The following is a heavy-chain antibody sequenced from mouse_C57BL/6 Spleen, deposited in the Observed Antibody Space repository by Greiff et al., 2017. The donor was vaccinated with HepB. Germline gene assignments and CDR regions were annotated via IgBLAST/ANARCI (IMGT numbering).Heavy chain of an antibody. D-gene: IGHD1-1*01. CDR3: ARPDYYGSPWFAY. V-gene: IGHV5-17*01. CDR2: ISSGSSTI. CDR1: GFTFSDYG. J-gene: IGHJ3*01. Sequence: DVKLQESGGGLVKPGGSLKLSCAASGFTFSDYGMHWVRQAPEKGLEWVAYISSGSSTIYYADTVKGRFTISRDNAKNTLFLQMTSLRSEDTAMYYCARPDYYGSPWFAYWGQGTLVTVSA.